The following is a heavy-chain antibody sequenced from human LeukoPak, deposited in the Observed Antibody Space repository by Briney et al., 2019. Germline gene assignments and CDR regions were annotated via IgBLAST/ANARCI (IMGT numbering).Heavy chain of an antibody. D-gene: IGHD3-10*01. CDR3: ARELGPGSLVDY. Sequence: PSETLSLTCTVSGGSISSGSYYWSWIRQPDGKGLEWIGRIYTSGSTNYNPSPKSRVTISVDTSKNQFSLKLSSVTAADTAVYYCARELGPGSLVDYWGPGTLVTVSS. J-gene: IGHJ4*02. V-gene: IGHV4-61*02. CDR1: GGSISSGSYY. CDR2: IYTSGST.